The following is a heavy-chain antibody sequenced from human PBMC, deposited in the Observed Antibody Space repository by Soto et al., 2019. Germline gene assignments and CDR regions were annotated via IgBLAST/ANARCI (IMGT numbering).Heavy chain of an antibody. CDR2: ISFDGSEK. J-gene: IGHJ5*02. D-gene: IGHD6-13*01. Sequence: GGSLRLSCAASGFSFTSYGMHWVRQAPGKGLEWVAVISFDGSEKYYADSVKGRFTISRDNSKKTLYLQMNSLRAEDTAVYYCARDYHRGYSRSWINWYDPWGQGTLVTVSS. CDR3: ARDYHRGYSRSWINWYDP. V-gene: IGHV3-30*03. CDR1: GFSFTSYG.